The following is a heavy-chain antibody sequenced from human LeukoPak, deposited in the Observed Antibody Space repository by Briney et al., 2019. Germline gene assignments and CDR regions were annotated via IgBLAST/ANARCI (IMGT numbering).Heavy chain of an antibody. CDR3: ASAPPSYYSTWFDP. D-gene: IGHD2-2*01. CDR2: ISYDGSNK. Sequence: GGSLRLSCAASGFTFSSYAMHWVRQAPGKGLEWVAVISYDGSNKYYADSVKGRFTISRDNSKNTLYLQMNSLRAEDTAVYYCASAPPSYYSTWFDPWGREPWSPSPQ. V-gene: IGHV3-30-3*01. J-gene: IGHJ5*02. CDR1: GFTFSSYA.